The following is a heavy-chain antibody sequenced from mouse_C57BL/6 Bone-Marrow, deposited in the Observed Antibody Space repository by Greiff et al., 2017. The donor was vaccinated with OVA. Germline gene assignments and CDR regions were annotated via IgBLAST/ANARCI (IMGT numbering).Heavy chain of an antibody. J-gene: IGHJ4*01. CDR2: INYDGSST. Sequence: EVQVVESEGGLVQPGSSMKLSCTASGFTFSDYYMAWVRQVPEKGLEWVANINYDGSSTYYLDSLKSRFIISRDNAKNILYLQMSSLKSEDTATYYCARDKGFYAMDYWGQGTSVTVSS. CDR3: ARDKGFYAMDY. CDR1: GFTFSDYY. V-gene: IGHV5-16*01.